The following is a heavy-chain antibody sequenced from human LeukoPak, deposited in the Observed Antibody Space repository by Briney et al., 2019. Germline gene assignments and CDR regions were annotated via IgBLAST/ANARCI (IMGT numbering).Heavy chain of an antibody. CDR2: IYYNGRSGNT. D-gene: IGHD5/OR15-5a*01. Sequence: SETLSLTCSVSDDSISRRGYYWSWIRQRPRMGLEWMGYIYYNGRSGNTYYNLALKSRVTMSIDTGEKHFSLRLTSVTAADTAVYYCANSLPTVSTRNYFDYWGQGTLVIVSS. V-gene: IGHV4-31*03. CDR1: DDSISRRGYY. CDR3: ANSLPTVSTRNYFDY. J-gene: IGHJ4*02.